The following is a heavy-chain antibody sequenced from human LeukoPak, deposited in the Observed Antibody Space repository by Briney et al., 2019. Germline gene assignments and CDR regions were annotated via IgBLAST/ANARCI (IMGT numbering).Heavy chain of an antibody. V-gene: IGHV1-69*13. CDR1: GYTFTSYA. CDR3: ATSIAVAGYYYYGMDV. D-gene: IGHD6-19*01. CDR2: IIPIFGTA. J-gene: IGHJ6*02. Sequence: ASVKVSCKASGYTFTSYAMNWVRQAPGQGLEWMGGIIPIFGTANYAQKFQGRVTITADESTSTAYMELSSLRSEDTAVYYCATSIAVAGYYYYGMDVWGQGTTVTVSS.